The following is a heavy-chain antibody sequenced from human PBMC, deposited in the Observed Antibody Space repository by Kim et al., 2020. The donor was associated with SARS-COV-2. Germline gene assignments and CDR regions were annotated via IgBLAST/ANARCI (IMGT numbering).Heavy chain of an antibody. CDR1: GGSISSSSYY. Sequence: SETLSLTCTVSGGSISSSSYYWGWIRQPPGKGLEWIGSIYYSGSTYYNPSLKSRVTISVDTSKNQFSLKLSSVTAADTAVYYCGGGYCSGGSCPIDYWGQGTLVTVSS. CDR3: GGGYCSGGSCPIDY. D-gene: IGHD2-15*01. V-gene: IGHV4-39*01. J-gene: IGHJ4*02. CDR2: IYYSGST.